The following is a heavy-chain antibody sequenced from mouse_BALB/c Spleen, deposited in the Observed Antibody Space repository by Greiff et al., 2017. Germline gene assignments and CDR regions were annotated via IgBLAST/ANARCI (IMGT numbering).Heavy chain of an antibody. Sequence: EVQVVESGGGLVQPGGSLKLSCAASGFTFSSYTMSWVRQTPEKRLEWVAYISNGGGSTYYPDTVKGRFTISRDNAKNTLYLQMSSLKSEDTAMYYCARHTTTVVRYFDVWGAGTTVTVSS. D-gene: IGHD1-1*01. V-gene: IGHV5-12-2*01. CDR3: ARHTTTVVRYFDV. CDR2: ISNGGGST. J-gene: IGHJ1*01. CDR1: GFTFSSYT.